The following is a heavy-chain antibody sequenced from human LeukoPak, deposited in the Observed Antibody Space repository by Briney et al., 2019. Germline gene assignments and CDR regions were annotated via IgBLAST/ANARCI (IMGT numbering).Heavy chain of an antibody. Sequence: PSETLSLTCTVSGDSISTYYWTWIRQPPGEGPEWIGYVYYSGTTNYNPSLKSRVTISVDTSKNHFSLKLTSVTAADTAVYYCARGIGSGYTDDWGHGTLVTVSS. V-gene: IGHV4-59*12. CDR3: ARGIGSGYTDD. J-gene: IGHJ4*01. CDR2: VYYSGTT. D-gene: IGHD3-22*01. CDR1: GDSISTYY.